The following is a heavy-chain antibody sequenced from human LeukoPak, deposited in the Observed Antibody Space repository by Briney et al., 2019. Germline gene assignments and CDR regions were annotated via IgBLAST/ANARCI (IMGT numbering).Heavy chain of an antibody. J-gene: IGHJ4*02. Sequence: SETLSLTCNVSLDSMTDYYWSWIRQSQGGGQEWIGYIYKRGATNYLPSLRSRVTISVDKSKWQVFLRLNSVSAADTALYYCVASYATSSGIDHWGQGTLVTVSS. D-gene: IGHD2/OR15-2a*01. CDR2: IYKRGAT. CDR1: LDSMTDYY. CDR3: VASYATSSGIDH. V-gene: IGHV4-4*09.